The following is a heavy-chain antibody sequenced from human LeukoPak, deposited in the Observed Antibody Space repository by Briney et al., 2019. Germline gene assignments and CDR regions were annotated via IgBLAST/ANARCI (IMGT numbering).Heavy chain of an antibody. CDR1: GYTFTGYY. CDR3: ARVPPSAASPFDY. V-gene: IGHV1-2*02. CDR2: INPNSGGT. Sequence: ASVKVSCKASGYTFTGYYVHWVRQAPGQGLEWMGWINPNSGGTNYAQKFQGRVTMTRDTSISTAYMELSRLRSDDTAVYYCARVPPSAASPFDYWGQGTLVTVSS. J-gene: IGHJ4*02. D-gene: IGHD2-2*01.